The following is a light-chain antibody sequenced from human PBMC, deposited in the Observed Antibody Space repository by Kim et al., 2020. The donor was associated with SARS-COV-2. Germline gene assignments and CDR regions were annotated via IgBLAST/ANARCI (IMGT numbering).Light chain of an antibody. CDR3: QAWDSSTYYV. CDR2: QDS. CDR1: KLGDKY. J-gene: IGLJ1*01. V-gene: IGLV3-1*01. Sequence: VSPGQTASITCSGDKLGDKYACWYQQKPGQSPVLIIYQDSKRPSGIPERFSGSNSGNTATLTISGTQAMDEADYYCQAWDSSTYYVFGTGTKVTVL.